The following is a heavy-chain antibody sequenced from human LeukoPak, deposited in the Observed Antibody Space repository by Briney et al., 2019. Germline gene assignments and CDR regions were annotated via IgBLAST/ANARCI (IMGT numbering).Heavy chain of an antibody. CDR2: ISAYNGNT. V-gene: IGHV1-18*01. CDR3: ARIVGYYASSGYYCDYYYVMDV. Sequence: ASVKVSCKASGYTFTSYGISWGRQAPGQGLEWMGWISAYNGNTNYAQKLQGRVTMTTDTSTSTAYMELRSLRSDDTAVYYCARIVGYYASSGYYCDYYYVMDVWGQGTTVTVSS. J-gene: IGHJ6*02. CDR1: GYTFTSYG. D-gene: IGHD3-22*01.